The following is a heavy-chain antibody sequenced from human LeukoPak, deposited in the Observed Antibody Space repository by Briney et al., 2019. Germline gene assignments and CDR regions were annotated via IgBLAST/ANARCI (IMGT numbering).Heavy chain of an antibody. D-gene: IGHD3-22*01. CDR1: GYTFTGYY. V-gene: IGHV1-2*02. J-gene: IGHJ4*02. CDR2: INPNSGGT. CDR3: ARDTYYYDTSGYFDY. Sequence: GASVKVSCKTSGYTFTGYYMHWVRQAPGQGLEWMGWINPNSGGTNYAQKFQGRVTMTRDTSISTAHMELRRLRSDDTAVYYCARDTYYYDTSGYFDYWGQGTLVTVSS.